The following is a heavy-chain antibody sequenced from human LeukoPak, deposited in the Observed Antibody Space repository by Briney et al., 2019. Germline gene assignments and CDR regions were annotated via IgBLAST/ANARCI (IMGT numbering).Heavy chain of an antibody. Sequence: QTLSLTCAISGDSVSSNSAAWNWIRQSPSRGLEWLGRTYYRSKWSNDFAPSVKSRITINPDTSKNQFSLQLSSVSPEDTAVYYCARGSAAAGMVYFDYWGQGTLVTVSS. CDR3: ARGSAAAGMVYFDY. J-gene: IGHJ4*02. CDR2: TYYRSKWSN. D-gene: IGHD6-13*01. V-gene: IGHV6-1*01. CDR1: GDSVSSNSAA.